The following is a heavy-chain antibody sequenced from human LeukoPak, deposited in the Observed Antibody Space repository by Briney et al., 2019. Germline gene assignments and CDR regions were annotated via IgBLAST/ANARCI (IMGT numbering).Heavy chain of an antibody. V-gene: IGHV3-7*01. CDR2: IKQDGSEK. D-gene: IGHD4-17*01. CDR1: GFTFNNYW. Sequence: GGSLRLSCAASGFTFNNYWMSWVRQAPGKGLEWVANIKQDGSEKYYADSVKGRFTISRDNVKNSLYLQMNSLSAEDTAVYYCARFDYGDYDDAFDIWAKGQWSPSLQ. CDR3: ARFDYGDYDDAFDI. J-gene: IGHJ3*02.